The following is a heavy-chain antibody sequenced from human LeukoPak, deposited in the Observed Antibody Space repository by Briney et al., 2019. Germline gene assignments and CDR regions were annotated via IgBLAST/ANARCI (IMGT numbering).Heavy chain of an antibody. J-gene: IGHJ4*02. D-gene: IGHD6-13*01. CDR2: IRYSGSS. V-gene: IGHV4-59*01. CDR1: GGSISNYY. CDR3: ARTAVADPL. Sequence: PSVTLSLTCSVSGGSISNYYWSWIRQPPGKGLEWIGCIRYSGSSNYNPSLKSRVTISLDTSKNQFSLKLSSVTAADTAVYYCARTAVADPLWGQGALVTVSS.